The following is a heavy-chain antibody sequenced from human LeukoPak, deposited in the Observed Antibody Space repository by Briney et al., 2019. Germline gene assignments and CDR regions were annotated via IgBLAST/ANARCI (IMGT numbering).Heavy chain of an antibody. V-gene: IGHV1-69*04. Sequence: GASVKVSCKASGGTFSSYAISWVRQAPGQGLEWMGRIIPILGIANYAQKFQGRVTITADKSTSTAYMELSSLRSEDTAVYYCARDYGDYPGNLDYWGQGTLVTVSS. CDR3: ARDYGDYPGNLDY. CDR2: IIPILGIA. J-gene: IGHJ4*02. D-gene: IGHD4-17*01. CDR1: GGTFSSYA.